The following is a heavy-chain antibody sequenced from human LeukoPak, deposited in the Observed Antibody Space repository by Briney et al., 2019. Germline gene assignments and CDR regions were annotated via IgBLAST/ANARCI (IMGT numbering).Heavy chain of an antibody. Sequence: GGSLRLSCAASGFTFSSYAMSWVRQAPGKGLEWVSAISGSGGSTYYADSVKGRFTISRDNSKNTLYFQMNSLRAEDTAVYYCARERVYGSGSWPYYFDYWGQGTLVTVSS. CDR3: ARERVYGSGSWPYYFDY. J-gene: IGHJ4*02. CDR2: ISGSGGST. D-gene: IGHD3-10*01. CDR1: GFTFSSYA. V-gene: IGHV3-23*01.